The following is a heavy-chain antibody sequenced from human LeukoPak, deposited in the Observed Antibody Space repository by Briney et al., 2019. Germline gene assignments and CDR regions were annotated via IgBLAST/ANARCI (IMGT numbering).Heavy chain of an antibody. V-gene: IGHV1-46*01. J-gene: IGHJ4*02. CDR3: ARDPRISGYSYGVDY. CDR1: GYTFTSYY. Sequence: GASVKVSCKASGYTFTSYYMHWVRQAPGQGLEWMGIINPGGGSTSYAQKFQGRVTMTRDTSTSTVYMELSSLRSEDTAVYYCARDPRISGYSYGVDYWGQGTLVTVSS. D-gene: IGHD5-18*01. CDR2: INPGGGST.